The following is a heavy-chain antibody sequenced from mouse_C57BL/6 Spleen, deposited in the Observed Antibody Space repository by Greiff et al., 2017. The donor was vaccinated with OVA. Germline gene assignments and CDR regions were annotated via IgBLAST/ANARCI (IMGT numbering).Heavy chain of an antibody. V-gene: IGHV1-69*01. J-gene: IGHJ3*01. D-gene: IGHD1-1*01. CDR3: AREGAITTGFAY. CDR1: GYTFTSYW. CDR2: IDPSDSYT. Sequence: QVQLQQPGAELVMPGASVKLSCKASGYTFTSYWMHWVKQRPGQGLEWIGAIDPSDSYTNYNQKFKGKSTLTVDKSSSTAYMQLSSLTSEDSAVYYCAREGAITTGFAYWGQGTLVTVSA.